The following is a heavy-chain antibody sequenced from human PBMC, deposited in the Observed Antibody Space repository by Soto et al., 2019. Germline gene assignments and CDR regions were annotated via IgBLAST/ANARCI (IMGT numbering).Heavy chain of an antibody. J-gene: IGHJ4*02. CDR2: IIPIFGTT. CDR1: GGTFSSYA. D-gene: IGHD4-17*01. Sequence: QVQLVQSGAEVKKPGSSVKVSCKASGGTFSSYAISWVRQAPGQGLEWMGGIIPIFGTTNYAQKFQGRVTSTADESTTTAYMELSSLRSEDTAVYYCARDPKYGDYLYYFDYWGQGTLVTVSS. V-gene: IGHV1-69*12. CDR3: ARDPKYGDYLYYFDY.